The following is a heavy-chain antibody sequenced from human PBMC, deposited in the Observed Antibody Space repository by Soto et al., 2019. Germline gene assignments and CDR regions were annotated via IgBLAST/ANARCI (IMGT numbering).Heavy chain of an antibody. J-gene: IGHJ6*03. V-gene: IGHV3-23*01. D-gene: IGHD4-17*01. CDR1: EFTFSSHG. CDR3: ASQGLATTEGSDYYYYMDV. Sequence: GGSLRLSCAASEFTFSSHGMSWVRQAPGKGLEWVSAISGSGGRTYYADSVKGRFTISRDNSKNTLYLQMDGLRAGDTAVYYCASQGLATTEGSDYYYYMDVWGKGTTVTVSS. CDR2: ISGSGGRT.